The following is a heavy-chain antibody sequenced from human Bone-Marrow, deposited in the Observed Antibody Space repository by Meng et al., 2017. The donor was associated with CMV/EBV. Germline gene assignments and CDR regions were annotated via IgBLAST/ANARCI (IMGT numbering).Heavy chain of an antibody. V-gene: IGHV1-58*01. Sequence: SVKVSCKASGFSFTNAAVQWARQARGEPLEWIGWIVVGSGYTSYAQKLQGRVTITRDMATSTAYMEVSSLRSDDTAVYYCASKAMDVWGQGTTVTVSS. CDR3: ASKAMDV. CDR1: GFSFTNAA. J-gene: IGHJ6*02. CDR2: IVVGSGYT.